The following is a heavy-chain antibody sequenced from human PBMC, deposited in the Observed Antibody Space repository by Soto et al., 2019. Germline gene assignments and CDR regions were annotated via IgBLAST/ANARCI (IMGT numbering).Heavy chain of an antibody. V-gene: IGHV4-59*12. D-gene: IGHD1-1*01. CDR1: GGSIRNVY. CDR2: IFHSGTA. CDR3: VRDGTKTLRDWFDP. Sequence: SETLSLTCTVSGGSIRNVYWSWIRQAPGKGLEWIGFIFHSGTAEYNPSLKSRVTISVDTSKNQFSLRLRSVTAADTAVYYCVRDGTKTLRDWFDPWGQGISVTVSS. J-gene: IGHJ5*02.